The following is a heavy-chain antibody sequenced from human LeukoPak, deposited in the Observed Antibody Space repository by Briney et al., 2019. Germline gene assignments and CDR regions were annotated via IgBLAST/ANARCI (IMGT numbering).Heavy chain of an antibody. CDR1: GFTFSSYH. CDR3: ARRAATERGHSYGLDY. Sequence: GGSLRLSCEVSGFTFSSYHMNWVRQAPGKGLEWVSSISSSSRYIYYADSMTGRFTISRDNTKNSLYLQMHSLRAEDTAIYYCARRAATERGHSYGLDYWGQGTLVTVSS. CDR2: ISSSSRYI. D-gene: IGHD5-18*01. V-gene: IGHV3-21*01. J-gene: IGHJ4*02.